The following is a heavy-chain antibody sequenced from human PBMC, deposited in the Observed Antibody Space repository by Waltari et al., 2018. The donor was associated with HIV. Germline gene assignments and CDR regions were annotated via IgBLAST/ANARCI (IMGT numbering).Heavy chain of an antibody. CDR3: ARGRYCSSSRCSIWFDP. D-gene: IGHD2-2*01. J-gene: IGHJ5*02. V-gene: IGHV1-8*01. CDR1: GYTFTSYD. Sequence: QVQLVQSGAEVKKPGASVKVSCKASGYTFTSYDINWVRQATGQGLEWLGWMNPNSGNTGSAKKFQGRVTMTRNTSISTAYMELSSLRSEDTAVYYCARGRYCSSSRCSIWFDPWGQGTLVTVSS. CDR2: MNPNSGNT.